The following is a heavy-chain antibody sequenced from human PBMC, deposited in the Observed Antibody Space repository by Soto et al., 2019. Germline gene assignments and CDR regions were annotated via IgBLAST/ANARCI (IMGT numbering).Heavy chain of an antibody. CDR3: EAEMTFGKLSVV. J-gene: IGHJ6*02. CDR1: GDTDTNYV. Sequence: QVQLVQSGAEVKKPGSSVKVSCKASGDTDTNYVISWVRQAPGQGLEWMGGIFPKFRTTYSAQKLQDRLTITADESTSTVYMQLSSLRLDDTAVYYCEAEMTFGKLSVVWGQGTTVTISS. CDR2: IFPKFRTT. D-gene: IGHD3-16*02. V-gene: IGHV1-69*01.